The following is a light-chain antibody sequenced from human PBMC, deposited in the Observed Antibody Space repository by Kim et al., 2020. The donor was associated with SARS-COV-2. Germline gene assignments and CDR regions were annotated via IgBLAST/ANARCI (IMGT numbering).Light chain of an antibody. Sequence: GQKVTITVSASSANIGRNTVNLYQQPPGTAPKFLIYSNNQRPSGVPDRFSGSKSGTSASLAISGLQSEDEADYYCATWDGSLNGWVFGGGTQLTVL. CDR1: SANIGRNT. V-gene: IGLV1-44*01. CDR2: SNN. CDR3: ATWDGSLNGWV. J-gene: IGLJ3*02.